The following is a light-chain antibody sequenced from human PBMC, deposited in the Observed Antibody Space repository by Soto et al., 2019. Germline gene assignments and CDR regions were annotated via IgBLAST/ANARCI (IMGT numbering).Light chain of an antibody. V-gene: IGKV1-5*01. CDR3: QQYNIGYT. CDR2: DAS. CDR1: QSISSW. Sequence: DIQMTQSPSTLSASVGDRVTITCRASQSISSWLAWYQQKPGKAPKLLIYDASSLESGVPSRFSGSGSGTEFTLTISSLQPDDFATYYCQQYNIGYTFGQRTNLEIK. J-gene: IGKJ2*01.